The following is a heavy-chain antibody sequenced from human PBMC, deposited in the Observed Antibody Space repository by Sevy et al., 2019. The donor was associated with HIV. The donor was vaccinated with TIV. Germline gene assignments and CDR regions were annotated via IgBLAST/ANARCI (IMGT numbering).Heavy chain of an antibody. J-gene: IGHJ4*02. Sequence: ASVKVSCKASGHTFSNYAISWVRQAPGQGLEWMGGIIPMFGAPNYAQKFQGRVTITADESTSTAYMQLSSLRSEDTAVYYCARDSLYSTNWAFDYWVQGTLVTVSS. CDR1: GHTFSNYA. V-gene: IGHV1-69*13. D-gene: IGHD6-13*01. CDR3: ARDSLYSTNWAFDY. CDR2: IIPMFGAP.